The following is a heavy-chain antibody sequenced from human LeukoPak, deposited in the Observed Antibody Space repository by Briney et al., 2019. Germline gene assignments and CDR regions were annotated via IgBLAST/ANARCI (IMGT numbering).Heavy chain of an antibody. J-gene: IGHJ6*03. D-gene: IGHD2-15*01. CDR2: ISGSGGST. V-gene: IGHV3-23*01. CDR1: GFTFSSYT. CDR3: AKDPCSSGSCYYYYYMDV. Sequence: GGSLRLSCAASGFTFSSYTMSWVRQAPGKGLELVSAISGSGGSTYYADSVKGRFTISRDNSKNTLYLQMNSLRAEDTAVYYCAKDPCSSGSCYYYYYMDVWGKGTTVTVSS.